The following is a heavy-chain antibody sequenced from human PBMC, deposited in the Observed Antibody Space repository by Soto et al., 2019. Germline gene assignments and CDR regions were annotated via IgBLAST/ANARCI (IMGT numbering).Heavy chain of an antibody. D-gene: IGHD6-13*01. CDR2: ISAYNGNT. Sequence: ASVKVSCKASGYTFTSYGISWVRQAPGQGLEWMGWISAYNGNTNYAQKLQGRVTMTTDTSTSTAYMELRSLRSDDTAVYYCASNPAGRDPYYFDYWGQGTLVTVSS. V-gene: IGHV1-18*01. CDR3: ASNPAGRDPYYFDY. J-gene: IGHJ4*02. CDR1: GYTFTSYG.